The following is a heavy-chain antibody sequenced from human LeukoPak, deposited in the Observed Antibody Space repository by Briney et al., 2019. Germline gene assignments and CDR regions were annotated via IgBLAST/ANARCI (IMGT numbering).Heavy chain of an antibody. J-gene: IGHJ6*02. CDR3: AKDISGSRTYYYYGMDV. CDR2: ISWNSGSI. Sequence: GRSLRLSCAASRFTFDDYAMHWVRQAPGKGLEWVSGISWNSGSIGYADSVKGRFTISRDNAKNSLYLQMNSLRAGDTALYYCAKDISGSRTYYYYGMDVWGQGTTVTVSS. V-gene: IGHV3-9*01. CDR1: RFTFDDYA. D-gene: IGHD1-26*01.